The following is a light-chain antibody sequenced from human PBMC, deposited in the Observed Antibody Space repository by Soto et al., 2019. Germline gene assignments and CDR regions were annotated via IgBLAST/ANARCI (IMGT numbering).Light chain of an antibody. CDR3: KSYAGSNTYV. J-gene: IGLJ1*01. CDR1: KSDIGVYDF. Sequence: QSPLTQPPSASGSPGQSVTISCTGTKSDIGVYDFVSWYQHHPGKAPRLIIYEVVQRPSGVPDRFSGSKSGNTASLTVSGLQAADEADYFCKSYAGSNTYVFGSGTKV. V-gene: IGLV2-8*01. CDR2: EVV.